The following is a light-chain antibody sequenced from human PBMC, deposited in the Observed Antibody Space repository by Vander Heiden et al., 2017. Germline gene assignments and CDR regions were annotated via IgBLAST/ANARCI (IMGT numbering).Light chain of an antibody. CDR3: QQYVSSPRT. CDR1: HSVLTNY. V-gene: IGKV3-20*01. Sequence: EIVLTQSPGTLSLSPGERVTLSCRASHSVLTNYLAWYQQKPGQAPRLLIYATSTRATDVPDRFSGSGSGTDFTLTISRLEPEDFAVYYRQQYVSSPRTFGQGTKVEIK. CDR2: ATS. J-gene: IGKJ1*01.